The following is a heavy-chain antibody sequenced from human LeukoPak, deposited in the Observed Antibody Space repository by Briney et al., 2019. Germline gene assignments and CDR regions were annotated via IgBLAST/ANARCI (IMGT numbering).Heavy chain of an antibody. CDR1: GFMFSSNW. Sequence: PGGSLRLSCAASGFMFSSNWMSWVRLAPGKGLEWVANIKEDGTETYYVDSVKGRFTISRDNAKNSLYLQMNSLRAEDTAVYYCATCSYFYGSGYWGQGTLVTVSS. D-gene: IGHD3-10*01. CDR2: IKEDGTET. CDR3: ATCSYFYGSGY. J-gene: IGHJ4*02. V-gene: IGHV3-7*03.